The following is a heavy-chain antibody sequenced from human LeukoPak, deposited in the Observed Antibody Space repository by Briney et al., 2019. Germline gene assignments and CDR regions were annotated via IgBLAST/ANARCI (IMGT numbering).Heavy chain of an antibody. Sequence: PSEILSLTCTVSGGSISSSSYYWGWIRQPPGKGLEWIGSIYYSGSTYYNPSLKSRVTISVDTSKNQFSLKLSSVTAADTAVYYCARHQLCSSGWYRPANYFDYWGQGTLVTVSS. CDR3: ARHQLCSSGWYRPANYFDY. D-gene: IGHD6-19*01. CDR1: GGSISSSSYY. V-gene: IGHV4-39*01. CDR2: IYYSGST. J-gene: IGHJ4*02.